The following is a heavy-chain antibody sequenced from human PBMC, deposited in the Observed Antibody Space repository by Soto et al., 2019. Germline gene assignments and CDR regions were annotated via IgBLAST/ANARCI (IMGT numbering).Heavy chain of an antibody. CDR1: GFTFSSYA. CDR3: GRITLKTSVDTFDF. V-gene: IGHV3-30-3*01. D-gene: IGHD3-22*01. CDR2: VTSDGSNK. Sequence: GGSLRLSCAASGFTFSSYAMSWARQAPGKGLEWVETVTSDGSNKYHADSVEGRFTISRDDSKNTLYLQLNSLRAEDTAVYYCGRITLKTSVDTFDFWGKGTMVTVSS. J-gene: IGHJ3*01.